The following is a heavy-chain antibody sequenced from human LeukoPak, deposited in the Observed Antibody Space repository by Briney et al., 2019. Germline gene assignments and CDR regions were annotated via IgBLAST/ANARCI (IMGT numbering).Heavy chain of an antibody. CDR2: ISYDGSDK. D-gene: IGHD3-16*01. Sequence: GGSLRLSCAASGFTFSSYAMHWVRQAPGKGLEWVALISYDGSDKYYADSVKSRFTVSRDSSKNTLYLQMNSLRAEDTAVYYCARPGGSYLNWFDPWGQGTLVTVSS. J-gene: IGHJ5*02. CDR3: ARPGGSYLNWFDP. CDR1: GFTFSSYA. V-gene: IGHV3-30*01.